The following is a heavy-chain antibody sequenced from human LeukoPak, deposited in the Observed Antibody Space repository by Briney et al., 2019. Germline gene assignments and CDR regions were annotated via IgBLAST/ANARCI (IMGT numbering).Heavy chain of an antibody. CDR3: ARAMVRGVIMAFDY. CDR1: GFTFSDSY. CDR2: ISSNTYT. J-gene: IGHJ4*02. V-gene: IGHV3-11*03. Sequence: PGGSLRLSCAASGFTFSDSYMTWIRQAPGKGLEWVSYISSNTYTNYADSVKGRFTISRDNARNSLYLQMNSLRAEDTAVYYCARAMVRGVIMAFDYWGQGTLVTVSS. D-gene: IGHD3-10*01.